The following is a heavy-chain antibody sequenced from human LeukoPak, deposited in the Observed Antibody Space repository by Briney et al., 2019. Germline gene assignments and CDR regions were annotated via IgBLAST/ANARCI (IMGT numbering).Heavy chain of an antibody. V-gene: IGHV4-61*02. D-gene: IGHD6-13*01. CDR3: AREGSSRPQEVDV. CDR2: IYTSGST. J-gene: IGHJ6*04. Sequence: KPSQTLSLTCTVSGGSISSGSYYWSWIRQPAGKGLEWIGRIYTSGSTNYNPSLKSRVTISVDTSKNQFSLKLSSVTAADTAVYYCAREGSSRPQEVDVWGKGTTVTVSS. CDR1: GGSISSGSYY.